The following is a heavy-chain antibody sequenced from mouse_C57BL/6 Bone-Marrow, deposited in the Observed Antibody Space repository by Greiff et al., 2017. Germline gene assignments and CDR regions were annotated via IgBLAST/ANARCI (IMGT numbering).Heavy chain of an antibody. Sequence: DVQLVESGGGLVKPGGSLKLSCAASGFTFSSYAMPWVRQTPEKRLEWVATISDGGSYTYYPDNVKGRFTISRDNAKNNMYLQMSHRKSEDTALYYCAIDPLSYDYAWFAYWCQGTLVTVSA. CDR1: GFTFSSYA. V-gene: IGHV5-4*01. CDR2: ISDGGSYT. CDR3: AIDPLSYDYAWFAY. D-gene: IGHD2-4*01. J-gene: IGHJ3*01.